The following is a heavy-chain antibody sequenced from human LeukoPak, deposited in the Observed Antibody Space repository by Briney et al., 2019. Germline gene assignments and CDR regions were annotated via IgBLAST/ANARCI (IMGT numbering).Heavy chain of an antibody. CDR3: ARGEAVGYAVERLW. CDR2: IYGDGSS. Sequence: GGSLRLSRAASGFTVSSNYMGWVRQAPGKGLKWVSVIYGDGSSYYADSVKGRFTISRDNSKNTLHLQMNSLRAEDTAVYYCARGEAVGYAVERLWWGQGTLVTVSS. V-gene: IGHV3-53*01. CDR1: GFTVSSNY. J-gene: IGHJ4*02. D-gene: IGHD2-8*02.